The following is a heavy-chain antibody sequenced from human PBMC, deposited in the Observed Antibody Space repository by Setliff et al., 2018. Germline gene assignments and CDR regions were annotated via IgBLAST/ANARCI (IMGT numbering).Heavy chain of an antibody. J-gene: IGHJ6*03. Sequence: SETLSLTCTVSGGSISSYYWSWIRQPAGKGLEWIEHIYIGGSANYNPSLKSRVTMSIDTSKNLFSLKLNSVTAADMAVYYCAREQWLDPPGYYYMDVWAKGTTVTVSS. CDR1: GGSISSYY. D-gene: IGHD6-19*01. CDR3: AREQWLDPPGYYYMDV. V-gene: IGHV4-4*07. CDR2: IYIGGSA.